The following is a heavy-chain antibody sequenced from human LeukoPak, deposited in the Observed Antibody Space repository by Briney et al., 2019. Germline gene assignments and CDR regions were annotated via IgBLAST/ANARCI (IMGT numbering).Heavy chain of an antibody. J-gene: IGHJ4*02. Sequence: GGSLRLSCAASGFSFSDYYMHWVRQAPGKGLEWVSAISGSGGSTYYADSVKGRFTISRDNSKNTLYLQMNSLGAEDTAVYYCAKDGMATISYYFDYWGQGTLVTVSS. CDR1: GFSFSDYY. V-gene: IGHV3-23*01. D-gene: IGHD5-24*01. CDR2: ISGSGGST. CDR3: AKDGMATISYYFDY.